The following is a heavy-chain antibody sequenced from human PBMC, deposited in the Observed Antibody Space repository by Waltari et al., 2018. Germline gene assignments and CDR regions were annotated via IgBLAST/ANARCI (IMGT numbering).Heavy chain of an antibody. CDR2: IDWDDDK. J-gene: IGHJ3*02. CDR3: ARQIVGATIDAFDI. D-gene: IGHD1-26*01. Sequence: QVTLKESGPALVKPTQTLTLTCTFSGFSLSTSGMRVSWIRQPPGKALEWLARIDWDDDKFYSTSLKTRLTISKDTSKNQVVLTMTNMDPVDTATYYCARQIVGATIDAFDIWGQGTMVTVPS. CDR1: GFSLSTSGMR. V-gene: IGHV2-70*04.